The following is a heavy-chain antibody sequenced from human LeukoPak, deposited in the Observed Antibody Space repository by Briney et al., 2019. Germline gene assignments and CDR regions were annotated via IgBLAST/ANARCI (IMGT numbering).Heavy chain of an antibody. CDR2: INPNSGGT. CDR1: GYTFTGYY. Sequence: ASVKVSCKASGYTFTGYYMHWVRQAPGQGLEWMGWINPNSGGTNYAQKFQGRVTMTRDTSISTAYMELSRLRSDDTAVYYCAREIEYNSSSADYWGQGTLVTVSS. J-gene: IGHJ4*02. CDR3: AREIEYNSSSADY. D-gene: IGHD6-6*01. V-gene: IGHV1-2*02.